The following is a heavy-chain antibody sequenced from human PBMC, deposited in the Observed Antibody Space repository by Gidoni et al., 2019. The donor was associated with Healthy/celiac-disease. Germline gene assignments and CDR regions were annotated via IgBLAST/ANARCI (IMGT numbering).Heavy chain of an antibody. J-gene: IGHJ2*01. V-gene: IGHV4-59*13. Sequence: QVQLQETAAGLVRPSEALSLTCTVSGRSISRYYWSWIRQPPGTGLEWIGYIYYSGSPNYNPSLKSRFTISVDTSKNHFSLKLSSVTSAATAVYYCARVPDVYWYFDLWGRGTLVTVSS. CDR2: IYYSGSP. CDR1: GRSISRYY. CDR3: ARVPDVYWYFDL.